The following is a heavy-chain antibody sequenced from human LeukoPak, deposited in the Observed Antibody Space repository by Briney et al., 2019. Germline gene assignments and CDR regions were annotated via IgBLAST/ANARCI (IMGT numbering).Heavy chain of an antibody. CDR3: VKDDGWVQYAN. D-gene: IGHD5-24*01. V-gene: IGHV3-23*01. J-gene: IGHJ4*02. CDR1: GFTFNSFA. CDR2: IRADAVTT. Sequence: GGSLRLSCAASGFTFNSFAMSWVRQAPGKGLEWVSGIRADAVTTYYADSVKGRFIISRDNSKNTVYLQMNSLSAEDAAVYYCVKDDGWVQYANWGQGTLVTVSS.